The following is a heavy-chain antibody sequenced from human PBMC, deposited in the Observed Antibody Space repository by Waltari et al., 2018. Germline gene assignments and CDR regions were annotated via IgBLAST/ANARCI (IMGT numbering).Heavy chain of an antibody. CDR3: ARDGAYCGGDCYSFFDS. J-gene: IGHJ4*02. Sequence: EVQLLESGGGLVQPGGSLRLSCAASGFTFSRYAMNWVRQAPGKGLEWVSTINTYGVSTYYADSVKGRFTISRDNSKNTLYLQMNSLRAEDTAVYFCARDGAYCGGDCYSFFDSWGQGTLVTVSS. V-gene: IGHV3-23*01. D-gene: IGHD2-21*01. CDR2: INTYGVST. CDR1: GFTFSRYA.